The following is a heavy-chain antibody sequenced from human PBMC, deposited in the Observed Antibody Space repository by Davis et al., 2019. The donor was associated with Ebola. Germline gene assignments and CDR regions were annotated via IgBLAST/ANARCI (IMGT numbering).Heavy chain of an antibody. V-gene: IGHV1-18*01. CDR1: GYTFTSYD. CDR3: ARGVHSNGYYPNDY. CDR2: ISAYNGNT. D-gene: IGHD3-22*01. Sequence: ASVKVSCKASGYTFTSYDINWVRQATGQGLEWMGWISAYNGNTNYAQKLQGRVTVTTETSTSTAYMGLRSLRSDDTAVYYCARGVHSNGYYPNDYWGQGTLVTVSS. J-gene: IGHJ4*02.